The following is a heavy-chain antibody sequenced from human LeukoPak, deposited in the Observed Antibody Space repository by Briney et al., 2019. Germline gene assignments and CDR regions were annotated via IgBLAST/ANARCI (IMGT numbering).Heavy chain of an antibody. CDR3: ARVSSYDSSGYYVN. CDR1: GYSFTSHY. V-gene: IGHV1-46*01. J-gene: IGHJ4*02. Sequence: ASVKVSCKASGYSFTSHYMHWVRQAPGQGLEWMGLINPRGTSTIYAEKLQGRVTMTTDTSTSTAYMELRSLRSDDTAVYYCARVSSYDSSGYYVNWGQGTLVTVSS. D-gene: IGHD3-22*01. CDR2: INPRGTST.